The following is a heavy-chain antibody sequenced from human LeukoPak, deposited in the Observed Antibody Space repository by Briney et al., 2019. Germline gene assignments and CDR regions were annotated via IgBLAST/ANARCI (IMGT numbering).Heavy chain of an antibody. Sequence: GRSLRLSCAASGYTFSNNGMHWVRQAPGKGLEWVAVIWNDGSNKYYADSVKGRFTISRDSSKNTLYLQMNSLRAEDTAVHYCARGRKDWYVDLWGRGTLVTVSS. D-gene: IGHD1-14*01. CDR2: IWNDGSNK. CDR1: GYTFSNNG. CDR3: ARGRKDWYVDL. J-gene: IGHJ2*01. V-gene: IGHV3-33*01.